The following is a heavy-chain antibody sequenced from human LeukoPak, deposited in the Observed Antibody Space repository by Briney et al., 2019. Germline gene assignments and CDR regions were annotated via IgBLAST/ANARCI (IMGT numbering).Heavy chain of an antibody. J-gene: IGHJ4*02. CDR2: IYYSGST. V-gene: IGHV4-59*01. D-gene: IGHD3-22*01. CDR1: GGSFSPYY. Sequence: ASETLSLTCTVSGGSFSPYYWIWIRQPPGKGLEWIGYIYYSGSTNYNPSLQSRVTISVDTSKNQFSLRLSSVTAADTAAYYCARENSYYDSSGYYFGSGYFDYWGQGTLVTVSS. CDR3: ARENSYYDSSGYYFGSGYFDY.